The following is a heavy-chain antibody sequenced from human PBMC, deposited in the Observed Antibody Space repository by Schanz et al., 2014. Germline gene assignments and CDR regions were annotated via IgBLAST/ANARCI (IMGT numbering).Heavy chain of an antibody. V-gene: IGHV1-2*06. J-gene: IGHJ5*01. CDR2: INPNSGGT. CDR1: GYTFTGYS. Sequence: QVQLVQSGADVKKPGASVKVSCKASGYTFTGYSMHWVRQAPGQGLEWMGRINPNSGGTNYAQKFQGRVTMTRDTSISTVYMELTRLTFDDTAIYDCARDSDVSKYNVFDSWGQGTLVTVSS. CDR3: ARDSDVSKYNVFDS.